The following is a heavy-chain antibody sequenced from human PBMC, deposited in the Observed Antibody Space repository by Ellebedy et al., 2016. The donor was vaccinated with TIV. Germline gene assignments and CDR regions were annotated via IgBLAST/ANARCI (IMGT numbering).Heavy chain of an antibody. D-gene: IGHD6-13*01. Sequence: ASVKVSXXASGYTFTGYYMHWVRQAPGQGLEWMGWINPNSGGTNYAQKFQGRVTMTRDTSISTAYMELSRLRSDDTAVYYCARGGSSSWYGEYFQHWGQGTLVTVSS. CDR3: ARGGSSSWYGEYFQH. V-gene: IGHV1-2*02. J-gene: IGHJ1*01. CDR2: INPNSGGT. CDR1: GYTFTGYY.